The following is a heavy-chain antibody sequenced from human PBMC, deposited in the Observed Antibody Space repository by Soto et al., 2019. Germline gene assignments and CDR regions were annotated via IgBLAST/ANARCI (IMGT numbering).Heavy chain of an antibody. J-gene: IGHJ4*02. Sequence: HPGGSLRLSCAASGFTFSSYGMHWVRQAPGKGLEWVAVISYDGSNKYYADSVKGRFTISRDNSKNTLYLQMNSLRAEDTAVYYCAKEGAVVTESQEEYYFDYWGQGTLVTVSS. CDR3: AKEGAVVTESQEEYYFDY. D-gene: IGHD2-15*01. CDR2: ISYDGSNK. V-gene: IGHV3-30*18. CDR1: GFTFSSYG.